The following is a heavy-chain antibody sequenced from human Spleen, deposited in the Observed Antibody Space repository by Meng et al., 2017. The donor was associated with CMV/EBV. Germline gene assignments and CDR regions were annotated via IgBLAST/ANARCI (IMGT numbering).Heavy chain of an antibody. V-gene: IGHV4-34*09. J-gene: IGHJ6*02. Sequence: SETLSLTCAVYGGSFSGYYWSWIRQPPGKGLEWIGEINHSGSTYYNPSLKSRVTISVDTSKNQFSLKLSSVTAADTAVYYCARARRYYGMDVWGQGTTVTVSS. CDR3: ARARRYYGMDV. CDR1: GGSFSGYY. CDR2: INHSGST.